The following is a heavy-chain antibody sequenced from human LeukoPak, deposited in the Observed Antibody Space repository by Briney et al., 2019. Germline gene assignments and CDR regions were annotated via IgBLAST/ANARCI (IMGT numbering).Heavy chain of an antibody. CDR3: ARALSQGAGAAVPSAPIDY. Sequence: GGSLRLSCAASGLTFSDYVLYWVRQAPGKGLEWVAVTSYDGSSEYYTDSVKGRFTVSRDNSRSTLYLQMNSLRVEDTGVYYCARALSQGAGAAVPSAPIDYWGQGTLVTVSS. CDR1: GLTFSDYV. CDR2: TSYDGSSE. J-gene: IGHJ4*02. D-gene: IGHD2-2*01. V-gene: IGHV3-30-3*01.